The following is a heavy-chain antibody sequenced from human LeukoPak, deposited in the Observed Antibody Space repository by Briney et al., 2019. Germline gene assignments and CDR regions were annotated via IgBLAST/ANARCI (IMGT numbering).Heavy chain of an antibody. Sequence: ASVKVSCKVSGYTLTELSMHWVRQAPGKGLEWMGGFDPEDGETIYAQKFQGRVTMTEDTSTDTAYMELSSLRSEDTAVYYCARGDILTGYYYYYGMDVWGQGTTVTVSS. D-gene: IGHD3-9*01. CDR2: FDPEDGET. CDR3: ARGDILTGYYYYYGMDV. J-gene: IGHJ6*02. V-gene: IGHV1-24*01. CDR1: GYTLTELS.